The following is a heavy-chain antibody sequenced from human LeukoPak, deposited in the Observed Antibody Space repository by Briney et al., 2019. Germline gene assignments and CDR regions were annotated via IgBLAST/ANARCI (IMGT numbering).Heavy chain of an antibody. V-gene: IGHV3-66*01. J-gene: IGHJ4*02. D-gene: IGHD2-15*01. Sequence: QPGGSLRLSCAASGFTVSNNYMSWVRQAPGKGLEWVSVIYSGGTTYYADSVKGRFTISKDNSKNTLYLLMNSLRADDTAVYYCARGGYCSGGNCYGYFDYWGQGTLVTVSS. CDR2: IYSGGTT. CDR3: ARGGYCSGGNCYGYFDY. CDR1: GFTVSNNY.